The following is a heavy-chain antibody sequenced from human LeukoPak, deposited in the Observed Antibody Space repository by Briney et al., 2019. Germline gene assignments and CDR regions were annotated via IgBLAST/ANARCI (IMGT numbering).Heavy chain of an antibody. CDR1: GGTFSSYA. D-gene: IGHD3-3*01. Sequence: SVKVPCKASGGTFSSYAISWVRQAPGQGLEWMGGIIPIFGTANYAQKFQGRVTITADESTSTAYMELSSLRSEDTAVYYCARSTIFGVVITPPYFDYWGQGTLVTVSS. CDR2: IIPIFGTA. CDR3: ARSTIFGVVITPPYFDY. J-gene: IGHJ4*02. V-gene: IGHV1-69*13.